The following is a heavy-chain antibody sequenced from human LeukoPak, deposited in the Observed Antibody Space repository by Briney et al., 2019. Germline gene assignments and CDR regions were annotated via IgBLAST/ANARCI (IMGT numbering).Heavy chain of an antibody. Sequence: PSETLSLTCTVSGGSISRYYWSWIRQPPGKGLEWIGHIYYSGSTNYNPSLKSRVTISVDTSKNQFSLKLSSVTAADTAVYYCARDLLDIGYYYYGMDVWGQGTTVTVSS. D-gene: IGHD2-2*03. CDR3: ARDLLDIGYYYYGMDV. V-gene: IGHV4-59*01. CDR2: IYYSGST. J-gene: IGHJ6*02. CDR1: GGSISRYY.